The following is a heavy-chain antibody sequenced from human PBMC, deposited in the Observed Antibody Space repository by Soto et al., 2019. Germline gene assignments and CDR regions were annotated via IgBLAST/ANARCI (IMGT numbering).Heavy chain of an antibody. Sequence: ASVKVSCRASGCTFTSYGISWVRQAPGQGLEWMGWISTFNSHTDYAQKVQGRVAMTTDRSTGTAYMELRSLRSDDTAVYYCARGPLDYPIPDFDYWGQGTLVTVSS. V-gene: IGHV1-18*01. CDR3: ARGPLDYPIPDFDY. J-gene: IGHJ4*02. D-gene: IGHD2-8*01. CDR2: ISTFNSHT. CDR1: GCTFTSYG.